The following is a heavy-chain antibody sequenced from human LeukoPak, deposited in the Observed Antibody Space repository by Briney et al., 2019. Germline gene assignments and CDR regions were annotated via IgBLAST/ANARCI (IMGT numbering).Heavy chain of an antibody. V-gene: IGHV4-39*01. J-gene: IGHJ3*02. Sequence: PSETLSLTCTVSGGSISSSSYYWGWIRQPPGKGLGWIGSIYYSGSTYYNPSLKSRVTISVDTSKNQFSLKLSSVTAADTAVYYCARHQPLGYGGNPDAFDIWGQGKMVTVSS. CDR2: IYYSGST. D-gene: IGHD4-23*01. CDR1: GGSISSSSYY. CDR3: ARHQPLGYGGNPDAFDI.